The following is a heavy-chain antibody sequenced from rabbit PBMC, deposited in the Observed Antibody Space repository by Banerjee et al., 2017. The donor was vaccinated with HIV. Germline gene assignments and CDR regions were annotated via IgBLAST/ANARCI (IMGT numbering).Heavy chain of an antibody. J-gene: IGHJ4*01. Sequence: QEQLVESGGGLVQPEGSLTLTCTASGFSFSSSYYMCWVRQAPGKGLEWIACIYGGSGGSTYYASWAKGRFTISKTSSTTVTLQMTSLTAADTATYFCARDLAGVIGWNFNLWGQGTLVTVS. CDR3: ARDLAGVIGWNFNL. CDR2: IYGGSGGST. V-gene: IGHV1S45*01. CDR1: GFSFSSSYY. D-gene: IGHD4-1*01.